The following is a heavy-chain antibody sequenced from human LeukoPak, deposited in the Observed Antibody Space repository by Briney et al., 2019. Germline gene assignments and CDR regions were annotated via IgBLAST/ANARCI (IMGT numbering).Heavy chain of an antibody. Sequence: GGSLRLSCAASGFTFSTYAMAWVRQAPGRGLEWVSVIGPAGGDIHYADSVKGRFTISRDNFENTLFLQMNSLRADDTAVYYCAKYCGGDCFRNFDSWGQGTLVTVSS. J-gene: IGHJ4*02. CDR3: AKYCGGDCFRNFDS. CDR1: GFTFSTYA. V-gene: IGHV3-23*01. D-gene: IGHD2-21*02. CDR2: IGPAGGDI.